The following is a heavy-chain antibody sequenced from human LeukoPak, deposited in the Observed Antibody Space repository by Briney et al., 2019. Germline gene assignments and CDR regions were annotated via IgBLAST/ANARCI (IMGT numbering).Heavy chain of an antibody. D-gene: IGHD3-3*01. CDR3: ARAIRAGSYYDFWSGHEAGAFDI. CDR2: ISSSGSTI. J-gene: IGHJ3*02. Sequence: GGSLRLSCAASGFTFSDYYMSWIRQAPGKGLEWVSYISSSGSTIYYADSVKGRFTISRDNAKNSLYLQMNSLRAEDTAVYYCARAIRAGSYYDFWSGHEAGAFDIWGQGTMVTVSS. CDR1: GFTFSDYY. V-gene: IGHV3-11*04.